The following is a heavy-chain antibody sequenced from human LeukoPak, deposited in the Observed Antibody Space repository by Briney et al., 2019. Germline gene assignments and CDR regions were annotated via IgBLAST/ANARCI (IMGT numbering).Heavy chain of an antibody. Sequence: SETLSLTCTVSGGSISSGSYYWSWIRQPAGKGLEWIGRIYTSGSTNYNPSLKSRVTIPVDTSKNQFSLKLSSVTAADTAVYYCARELGYSYGRMIIDYWGQGTLVTVSS. CDR3: ARELGYSYGRMIIDY. J-gene: IGHJ4*01. V-gene: IGHV4-61*02. CDR2: IYTSGST. CDR1: GGSISSGSYY. D-gene: IGHD5-18*01.